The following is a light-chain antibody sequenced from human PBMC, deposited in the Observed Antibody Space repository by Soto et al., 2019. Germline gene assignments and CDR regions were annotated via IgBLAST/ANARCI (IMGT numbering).Light chain of an antibody. CDR2: EVS. Sequence: QSVLTQPPSVSGSPGQSVTISCTGTSSDIGSSDRVSWYQQPPGTAPKLLIYEVSNRPSGVPDRFSGSKSGNTASLSISGLQAEDEADYYCSSYSSSNFWVFGGGTKVTVL. V-gene: IGLV2-18*02. J-gene: IGLJ3*02. CDR3: SSYSSSNFWV. CDR1: SSDIGSSDR.